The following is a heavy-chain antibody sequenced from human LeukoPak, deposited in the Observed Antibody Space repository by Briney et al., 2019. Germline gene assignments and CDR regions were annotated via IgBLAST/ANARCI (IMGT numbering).Heavy chain of an antibody. D-gene: IGHD2-15*01. V-gene: IGHV4-34*01. CDR1: GRSFSGYY. CDR3: ARDQTPFY. J-gene: IGHJ4*02. CDR2: INHSGST. Sequence: SETLSLTCAVYGRSFSGYYWSWIRQPPGKGLEWIGEINHSGSTNYNPSLKSRVTISVDTSKNQFSLKLSSVTAADTAVYYCARDQTPFYWGQGSLVTVSS.